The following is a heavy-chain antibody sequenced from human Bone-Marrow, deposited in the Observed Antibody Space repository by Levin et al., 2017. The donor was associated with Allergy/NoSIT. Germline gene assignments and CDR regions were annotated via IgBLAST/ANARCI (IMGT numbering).Heavy chain of an antibody. V-gene: IGHV3-48*03. D-gene: IGHD4-17*01. J-gene: IGHJ6*02. CDR3: ASNTVTNPEDMKYYYYYGMDV. CDR2: ISSSGSTI. Sequence: PGGSLRLSCAASGFTFSSYEMNWVRQAPGKGLEWVSYISSSGSTIYYADSVKGRFTISRDNAKNSLYLQMNSLRAEDTAVYYCASNTVTNPEDMKYYYYYGMDVWGQGTTVTVSS. CDR1: GFTFSSYE.